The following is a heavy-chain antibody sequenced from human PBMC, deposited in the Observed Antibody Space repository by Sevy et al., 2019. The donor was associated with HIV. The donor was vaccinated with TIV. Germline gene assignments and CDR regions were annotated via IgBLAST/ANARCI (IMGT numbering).Heavy chain of an antibody. CDR1: GYTFTSYG. CDR2: ISAYNGNT. J-gene: IGHJ6*02. D-gene: IGHD3-10*01. V-gene: IGHV1-18*04. CDR3: ARDSSAGITMVRGVISLVYYYYGMDV. Sequence: ASVKVSCKASGYTFTSYGISWVRQAPGQGLEWMGWISAYNGNTNYAQKLQGRVTMNPDTSTSTAYMELRSLRSDVTAVYYCARDSSAGITMVRGVISLVYYYYGMDVWGQGTTVTVSS.